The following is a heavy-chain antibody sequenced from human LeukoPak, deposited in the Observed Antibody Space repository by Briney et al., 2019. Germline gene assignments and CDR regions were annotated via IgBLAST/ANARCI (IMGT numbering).Heavy chain of an antibody. J-gene: IGHJ6*03. V-gene: IGHV4-39*07. D-gene: IGHD3-22*01. CDR1: GGSISSSSYY. Sequence: SGTLSLSCTVSGGSISSSSYYWGWIRQPPGEGLEWIGSIYYSGSTYYNPSLKRQVTISVDTSKNQFSLKLSSVTAADTAVYYCDSSGYYYYYYYMDVWGKGTMVTVSS. CDR2: IYYSGST. CDR3: DSSGYYYYYYYMDV.